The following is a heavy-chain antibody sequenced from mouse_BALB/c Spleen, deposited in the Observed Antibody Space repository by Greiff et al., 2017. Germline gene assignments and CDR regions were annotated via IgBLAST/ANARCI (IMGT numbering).Heavy chain of an antibody. CDR2: IYPGSGNT. J-gene: IGHJ4*01. D-gene: IGHD1-1*01. CDR3: ANNRAYYYGSSYDYYAMDY. CDR1: GYTFTDYY. V-gene: IGHV1-77*01. Sequence: VQLQQSGAELARPGASVKLSCKASGYTFTDYYINWVKQRTGQGLEWIGEIYPGSGNTYYNEKFNGKATLTADKSSSTAYMQLSSLTSEDSAVYFCANNRAYYYGSSYDYYAMDYWGQGTSVTVSS.